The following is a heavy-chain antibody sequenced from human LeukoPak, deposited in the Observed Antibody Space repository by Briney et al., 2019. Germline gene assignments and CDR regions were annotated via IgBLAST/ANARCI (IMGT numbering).Heavy chain of an antibody. V-gene: IGHV4-34*01. Sequence: SETLSLTCAVYGGSFSGYYWSWIRQPPGKGLELIGEINHSGSTNYNPSLKSRVTISVDTSKNQFSLKLSSVTAADTAVYYCARNGALSYYDSSGYYKVDAFDIWGQGTMVTVSS. CDR2: INHSGST. J-gene: IGHJ3*02. D-gene: IGHD3-22*01. CDR1: GGSFSGYY. CDR3: ARNGALSYYDSSGYYKVDAFDI.